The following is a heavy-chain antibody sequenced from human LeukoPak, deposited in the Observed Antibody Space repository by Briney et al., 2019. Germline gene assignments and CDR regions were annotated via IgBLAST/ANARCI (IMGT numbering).Heavy chain of an antibody. J-gene: IGHJ4*02. Sequence: ASVKVSCKASGYTFTSYYMHWVRQAPGQGLEWMGIINPSGGSTSYAQKFQGRVTMTRDTSTSTVYMELSSLRSEDTAVYYWARDQEQLSGGQQLLVLFWGEGTLVTVS. CDR2: INPSGGST. V-gene: IGHV1-46*03. D-gene: IGHD6-19*01. CDR1: GYTFTSYY. CDR3: ARDQEQLSGGQQLLVLF.